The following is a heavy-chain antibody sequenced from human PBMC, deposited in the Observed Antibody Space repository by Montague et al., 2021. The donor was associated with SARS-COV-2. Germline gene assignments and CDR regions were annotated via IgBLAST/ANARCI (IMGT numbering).Heavy chain of an antibody. V-gene: IGHV4-39*02. CDR1: GGSISSSNYY. CDR3: ARVGFGYCSGGSCYRAFDY. D-gene: IGHD2-15*01. CDR2: IYDSGST. J-gene: IGHJ4*02. Sequence: SETLSLTCTVSGGSISSSNYYWDWIRQPPGKGLEWIGSIYDSGSTYYNPSLKSRVTISVDTSKNHFSLKLSSVTAADTAVYYCARVGFGYCSGGSCYRAFDYWGQGTLVTVSS.